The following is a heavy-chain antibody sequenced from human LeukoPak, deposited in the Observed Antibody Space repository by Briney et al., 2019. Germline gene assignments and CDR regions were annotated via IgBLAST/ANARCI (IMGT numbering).Heavy chain of an antibody. CDR2: INHSGST. Sequence: SETLSLTCALYGGSFSGYYWSWIRHPPGKGLEWIGEINHSGSTNYNPSLRSRVTISVDTSKNQFSLKLSSVTAADTAVYYCTSQTVARWFDPWGQGTLVTVSS. V-gene: IGHV4-34*01. CDR3: TSQTVARWFDP. D-gene: IGHD1-14*01. J-gene: IGHJ5*02. CDR1: GGSFSGYY.